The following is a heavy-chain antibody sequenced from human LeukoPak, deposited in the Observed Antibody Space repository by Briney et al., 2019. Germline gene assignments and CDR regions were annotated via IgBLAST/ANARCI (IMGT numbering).Heavy chain of an antibody. V-gene: IGHV4-4*07. J-gene: IGHJ3*02. Sequence: SETLSLTCTVSGGSISSYYWSWIRQPAGKGLEWIGRINSSGGTDYNPSLKSRVTMSVDTSKNQFSLNLRSVTAADTAVYYCARGIAAASERAFDIWGQGTMVTVSS. CDR2: INSSGGT. CDR3: ARGIAAASERAFDI. CDR1: GGSISSYY. D-gene: IGHD6-13*01.